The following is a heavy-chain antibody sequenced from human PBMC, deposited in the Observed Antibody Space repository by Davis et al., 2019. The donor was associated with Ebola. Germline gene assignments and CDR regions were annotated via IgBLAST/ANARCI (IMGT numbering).Heavy chain of an antibody. V-gene: IGHV3-21*01. CDR1: GFTFSGYS. D-gene: IGHD1-26*01. J-gene: IGHJ3*02. Sequence: GESLKISCAASGFTFSGYSMNWVRQTPGKGLEWVSSISSSSSYIYYADSVKGRFTISRDNAKNSLYLQMNSLRAEDTAVYYCARDHGGSYLTIEGAFDIWGQGTMVTVSS. CDR3: ARDHGGSYLTIEGAFDI. CDR2: ISSSSSYI.